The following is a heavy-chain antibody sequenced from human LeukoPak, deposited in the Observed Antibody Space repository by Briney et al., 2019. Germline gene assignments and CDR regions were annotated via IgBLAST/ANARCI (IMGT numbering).Heavy chain of an antibody. J-gene: IGHJ3*02. Sequence: GGSLRLSCVASGFSFSSHRMSWVRQAPGKGLEWVADIKQDGSDSNYLDSVGGRFTISRDNGKNSLYLQKNSLRVEDTAVYFCARDSTGWQADSFDIWGQGTMVTVSS. CDR2: IKQDGSDS. CDR1: GFSFSSHR. CDR3: ARDSTGWQADSFDI. V-gene: IGHV3-7*01. D-gene: IGHD2-8*02.